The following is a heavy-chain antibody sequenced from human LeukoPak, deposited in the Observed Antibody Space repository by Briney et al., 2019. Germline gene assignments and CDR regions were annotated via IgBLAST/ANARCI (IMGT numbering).Heavy chain of an antibody. CDR2: IYVSEST. Sequence: SETLSLTCTVSGGSTSGYYWNWIRQPAGKGLEWIGRIYVSESTNYNPSLKSRITMSVDTSKNQFSLKMSSVTAADTAVYYCTRGQDGYDDYWGQGTLVTVSS. CDR1: GGSTSGYY. J-gene: IGHJ4*02. V-gene: IGHV4-4*07. D-gene: IGHD5-24*01. CDR3: TRGQDGYDDY.